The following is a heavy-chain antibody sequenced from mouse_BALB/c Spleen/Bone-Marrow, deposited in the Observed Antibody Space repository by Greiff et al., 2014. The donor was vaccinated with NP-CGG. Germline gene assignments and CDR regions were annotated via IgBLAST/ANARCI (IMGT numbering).Heavy chain of an antibody. Sequence: EVQGVESGGGLVQPGGSRKLSCAASGFTFNSFGMHWVRQAPEKGLEWVAYISSGSSTIYYADTVKGRFTISRDNPKNTLFLQMTSLRSEDTAMYYCARSLYYRYDFFDYWGQGTTLTVSS. V-gene: IGHV5-17*02. CDR3: ARSLYYRYDFFDY. CDR1: GFTFNSFG. D-gene: IGHD2-14*01. J-gene: IGHJ2*01. CDR2: ISSGSSTI.